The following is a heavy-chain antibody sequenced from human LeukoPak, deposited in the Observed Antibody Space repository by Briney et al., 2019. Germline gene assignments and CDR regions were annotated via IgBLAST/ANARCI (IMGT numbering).Heavy chain of an antibody. CDR1: GFTFIGYY. D-gene: IGHD6-19*01. Sequence: ASVKVSCKASGFTFIGYYLQWVRQAPGQGLDWMGWIKPDSGGTNYAQKFQGRVTMTRDTSISTAYMELSRLRSDDTAVYYCARTEWRNIAVAGKVPYYYMDVWGKGTTVTVSS. V-gene: IGHV1-2*02. CDR3: ARTEWRNIAVAGKVPYYYMDV. CDR2: IKPDSGGT. J-gene: IGHJ6*03.